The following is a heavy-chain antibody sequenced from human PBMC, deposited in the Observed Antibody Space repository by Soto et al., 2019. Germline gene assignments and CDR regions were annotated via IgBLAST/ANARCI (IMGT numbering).Heavy chain of an antibody. Sequence: EVQLLESGGGLVQPGGSPRLSCAASGFTFRSYAMGWVRQGPGKGLEWISTIIGSGGSAYCADSVKGRFTISRDNSKNTLYLQMDSLSADDTAVYFCAKKGSPSGDHSNWYFDLWGRGTLVTVSS. CDR1: GFTFRSYA. D-gene: IGHD7-27*01. CDR2: IIGSGGSA. CDR3: AKKGSPSGDHSNWYFDL. J-gene: IGHJ2*01. V-gene: IGHV3-23*01.